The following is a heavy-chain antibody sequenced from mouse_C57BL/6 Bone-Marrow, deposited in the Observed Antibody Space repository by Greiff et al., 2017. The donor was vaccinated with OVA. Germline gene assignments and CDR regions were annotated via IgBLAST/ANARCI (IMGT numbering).Heavy chain of an antibody. V-gene: IGHV1-4*01. Sequence: QVQLQQPGAELARPGASVKMSCKASGYTFTSYTMHWVKQRPGQGLEWIGYINPSSGYTKYNQKFKDKATLTADKSSSTAYMQLSSLTSEDSAVYFCARDGDGYPYAMDYWGKGTSVTVS. CDR2: INPSSGYT. D-gene: IGHD2-3*01. J-gene: IGHJ4*01. CDR3: ARDGDGYPYAMDY. CDR1: GYTFTSYT.